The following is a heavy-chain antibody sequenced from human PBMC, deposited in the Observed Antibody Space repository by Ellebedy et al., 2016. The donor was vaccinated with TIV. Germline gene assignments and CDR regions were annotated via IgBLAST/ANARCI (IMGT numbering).Heavy chain of an antibody. CDR3: AREAIAATGRVGFYDY. Sequence: GESLKISCAASGFYFSDYWMSWVRQAPGKGLEWVANIKEDGSENYYVESVKGRFTISRDNAKNSLYLQMNSLRVEDTAVYFWAREAIAATGRVGFYDYWGQGTLVTVSS. CDR2: IKEDGSEN. D-gene: IGHD6-13*01. V-gene: IGHV3-7*01. J-gene: IGHJ4*02. CDR1: GFYFSDYW.